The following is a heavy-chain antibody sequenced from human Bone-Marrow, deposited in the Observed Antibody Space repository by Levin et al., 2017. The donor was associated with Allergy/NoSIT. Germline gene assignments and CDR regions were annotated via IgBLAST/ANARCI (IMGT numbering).Heavy chain of an antibody. Sequence: SQTLSLTCTVSGYSISTNYYWGWIRQPPGKGLEWIGSISHSGGTDYNPSLKSRVTISADTSKNQFSLKLTSVTAADTAVYYCARDYSIFGVVIIHYHYFDYWGQGTLVTVSS. CDR3: ARDYSIFGVVIIHYHYFDY. CDR2: ISHSGGT. V-gene: IGHV4-38-2*02. CDR1: GYSISTNYY. D-gene: IGHD3-3*01. J-gene: IGHJ4*02.